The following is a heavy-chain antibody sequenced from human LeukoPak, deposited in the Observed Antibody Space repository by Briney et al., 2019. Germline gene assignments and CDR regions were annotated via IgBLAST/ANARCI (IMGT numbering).Heavy chain of an antibody. Sequence: GGSLRLSFSTSGFTFSDYYISLIRQAPGKGLELVSNISSNNNYTNYADSVKGRFTISRDNAKNSLYLQMNSLRAEDTAVYYCARDLRDSSGSTGGYYYYYYGMDVWGQGTTVTVSS. CDR1: GFTFSDYY. J-gene: IGHJ6*02. V-gene: IGHV3-11*05. CDR2: ISSNNNYT. D-gene: IGHD3-22*01. CDR3: ARDLRDSSGSTGGYYYYYYGMDV.